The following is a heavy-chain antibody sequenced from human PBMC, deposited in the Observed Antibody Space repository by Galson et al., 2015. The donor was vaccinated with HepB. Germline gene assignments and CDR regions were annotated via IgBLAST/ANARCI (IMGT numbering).Heavy chain of an antibody. CDR3: AREGGENWSGYYPDY. J-gene: IGHJ4*02. V-gene: IGHV3-33*01. CDR2: IWFHGSNE. Sequence: SLRLSCEASGFTFSSYGMHWVRQAPGKGLEWVAFIWFHGSNEYYGDSVKGRFTISRDNSKNTLYLQMNSLRAEDTAVYYCAREGGENWSGYYPDYWGQGTLVTVSS. D-gene: IGHD3-3*01. CDR1: GFTFSSYG.